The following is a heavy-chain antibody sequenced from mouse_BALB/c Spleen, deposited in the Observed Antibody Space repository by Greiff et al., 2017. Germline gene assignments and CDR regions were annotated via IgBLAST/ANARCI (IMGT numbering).Heavy chain of an antibody. Sequence: VQLQQSGAELVRPGVSVKISCKGSGYTFTDYAMHWVKQSHAKSLEWIGVISTYYGDASYNQKFKGKATMTVDKSSSTAYMELARLTSEDSAIYYCAREEGLRRGSWFAYWGQGTLVTVSA. CDR1: GYTFTDYA. J-gene: IGHJ3*01. CDR3: AREEGLRRGSWFAY. CDR2: ISTYYGDA. V-gene: IGHV1S137*01. D-gene: IGHD2-4*01.